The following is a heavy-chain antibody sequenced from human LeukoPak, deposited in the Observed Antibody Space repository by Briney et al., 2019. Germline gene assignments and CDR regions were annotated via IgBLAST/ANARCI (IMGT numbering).Heavy chain of an antibody. D-gene: IGHD5-24*01. J-gene: IGHJ6*03. CDR1: GYTFTSYD. CDR2: MNPNSGNT. V-gene: IGHV1-8*03. CDR3: AREGRRDGCNLPYYYYYMDV. Sequence: GASVKVPCKASGYTFTSYDINWVRQATGQGLEWMGWMNPNSGNTGYAQKFQGRVTITRNTSISTAYMELSSLRSEDTAVYYCAREGRRDGCNLPYYYYYMDVWGKGTTVTVSS.